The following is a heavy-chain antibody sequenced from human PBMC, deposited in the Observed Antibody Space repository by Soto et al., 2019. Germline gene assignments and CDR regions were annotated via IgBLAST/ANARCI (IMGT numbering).Heavy chain of an antibody. CDR2: ISSSSSYI. J-gene: IGHJ4*02. CDR1: GFTFSSYS. Sequence: EVQLVESGGGLVKPGGSLRLSCAASGFTFSSYSMNWVRQAPGKGLEWVSSISSSSSYIYYADSVKGRFTISKDNAKNSLYRQMNSLRAEDTAVYYCASQYSSSPDYWGQGTLVTVSS. V-gene: IGHV3-21*01. CDR3: ASQYSSSPDY. D-gene: IGHD6-6*01.